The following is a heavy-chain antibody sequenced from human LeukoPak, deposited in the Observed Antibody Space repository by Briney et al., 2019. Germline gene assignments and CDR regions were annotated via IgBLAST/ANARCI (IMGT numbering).Heavy chain of an antibody. CDR1: GGSISSYY. V-gene: IGHV4-59*01. J-gene: IGHJ4*02. CDR2: IYYSGST. D-gene: IGHD4-23*01. Sequence: SETLSLTCTVSGGSISSYYWSWIRQPPGKGLEWIGYIYYSGSTNYNPSLKSRVTISVDTSKNQFSLKLSSVTAADTAVYYCARGLTDYGGNTDWGQVTLVTVSS. CDR3: ARGLTDYGGNTD.